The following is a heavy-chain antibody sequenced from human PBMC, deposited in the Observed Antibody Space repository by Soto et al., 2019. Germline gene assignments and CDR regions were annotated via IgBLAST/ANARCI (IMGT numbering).Heavy chain of an antibody. CDR2: INPNSGGT. J-gene: IGHJ4*02. CDR1: GYTFTGFY. D-gene: IGHD6-19*01. V-gene: IGHV1-2*02. Sequence: ASVKVSSKASGYTFTGFYMHWVRQAPGQGLEWMGWINPNSGGTSYAQKFQGRVTMTRDTSISTVSMELNRLRSDDTAVYYCARDLAGDDYFDYWGQGTLVTVSS. CDR3: ARDLAGDDYFDY.